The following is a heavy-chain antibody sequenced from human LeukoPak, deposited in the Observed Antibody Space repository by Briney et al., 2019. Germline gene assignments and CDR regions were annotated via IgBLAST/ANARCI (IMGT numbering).Heavy chain of an antibody. V-gene: IGHV3-53*01. CDR2: IHKSATT. CDR3: ARSLRVRGVPDYMDV. Sequence: GGSLRLSCAASGFTVSSNYMTWVRQAPGKGLEWVSVIHKSATTYYADTVKGRFTISRDNSKNTLYLQMNSLRVEDTAVYYCARSLRVRGVPDYMDVWGKGTTVTVSS. CDR1: GFTVSSNY. D-gene: IGHD3-10*01. J-gene: IGHJ6*03.